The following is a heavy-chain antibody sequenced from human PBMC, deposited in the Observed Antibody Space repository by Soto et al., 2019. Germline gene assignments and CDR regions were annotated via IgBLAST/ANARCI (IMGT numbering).Heavy chain of an antibody. D-gene: IGHD3-22*01. Sequence: QVQLVQSGAEVKKPGSSVKVSCKASGGTFSSYTISWVRQAPGQGLEWMGRIIPIHGIANYAQKFQGRVTITADKSTSTAYMELSSLRSEDTAVYYCSSDYYDSSGYYGYWGQGTLVTVSS. CDR1: GGTFSSYT. J-gene: IGHJ4*02. CDR2: IIPIHGIA. V-gene: IGHV1-69*02. CDR3: SSDYYDSSGYYGY.